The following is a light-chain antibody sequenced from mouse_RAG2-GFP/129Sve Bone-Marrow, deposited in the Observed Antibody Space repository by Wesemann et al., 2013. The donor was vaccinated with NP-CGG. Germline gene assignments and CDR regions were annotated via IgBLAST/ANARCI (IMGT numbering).Light chain of an antibody. J-gene: IGKJ1*01. CDR3: QHHYGTPRT. CDR1: ENIYSY. CDR2: NAK. V-gene: IGKV12-44*01. Sequence: LSASVGETVTITCRASENIYSYLAWYQQKQGKSPQLLVYNAKTLAEGVPSRFSGSGSGTQFSLKINSLQPEDFGSYYCQHHYGTPRTFGGGTKLEIK.